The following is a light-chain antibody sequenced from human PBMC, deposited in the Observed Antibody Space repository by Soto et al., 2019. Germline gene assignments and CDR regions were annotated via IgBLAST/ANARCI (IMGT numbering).Light chain of an antibody. Sequence: EAVLALSPAVVSLSPEERATLSCRASQSVGSYLAWYQQKPGQAPRLLIYDASNRATGIPARFSGGGSGTDFTLTISSLEPEDFAIYYCQQYNNWRRTSGQRAKVDIK. J-gene: IGKJ1*01. V-gene: IGKV3-11*01. CDR1: QSVGSY. CDR3: QQYNNWRRT. CDR2: DAS.